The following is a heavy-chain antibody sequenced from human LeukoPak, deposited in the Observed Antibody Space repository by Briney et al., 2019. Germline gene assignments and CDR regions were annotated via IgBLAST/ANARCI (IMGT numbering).Heavy chain of an antibody. J-gene: IGHJ4*02. D-gene: IGHD3-10*01. CDR2: IYYSGST. CDR1: GGSISSYY. Sequence: PSETLSLTCTVSGGSISSYYWSWIRQPPGKGLEWIGSIYYSGSTYYNPSLKSRVTISVDTSKNQFSLKLSSVTAADTAVYYCASYGSGNYFDYWGQGTLVTVSS. CDR3: ASYGSGNYFDY. V-gene: IGHV4-59*12.